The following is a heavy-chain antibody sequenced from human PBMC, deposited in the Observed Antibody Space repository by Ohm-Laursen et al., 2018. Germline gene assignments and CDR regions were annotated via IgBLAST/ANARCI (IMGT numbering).Heavy chain of an antibody. CDR2: ISGSGGGT. D-gene: IGHD3-9*01. V-gene: IGHV3-23*01. J-gene: IGHJ4*02. CDR1: GFTFRSYG. Sequence: SLRLSCAASGFTFRSYGMYWVRQAPGKGLEWVSAISGSGGGTYYADSVKGRFTISRDNSKSTLYLEMISLTAEDTAVYYCAKATGYSFFDFWGQGTLVTVSS. CDR3: AKATGYSFFDF.